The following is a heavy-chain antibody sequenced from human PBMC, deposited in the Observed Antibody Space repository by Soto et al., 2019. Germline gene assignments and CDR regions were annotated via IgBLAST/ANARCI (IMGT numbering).Heavy chain of an antibody. CDR1: VCTFSSYS. D-gene: IGHD4-4*01. CDR3: ERPHYTPGMDV. J-gene: IGHJ6*02. V-gene: IGHV3-21*01. Sequence: PGGSXRLSCSASVCTFSSYSMNLVRHAPGKGLELVSSISSSSSYIYYADSVNGRFTISRDNAKNSLYLQMNSLRAEDTAVYYCERPHYTPGMDVWGPGTTVT. CDR2: ISSSSSYI.